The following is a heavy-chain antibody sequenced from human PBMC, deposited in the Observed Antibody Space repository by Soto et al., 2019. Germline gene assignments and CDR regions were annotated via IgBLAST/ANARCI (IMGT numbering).Heavy chain of an antibody. D-gene: IGHD4-17*01. CDR1: GYSFTSYW. CDR2: IDPSDSYT. Sequence: GESLKISFKGSGYSFTSYWISWVRQMPGKGLEWMGRIDPSDSYTNYSPSFQGHVTIAADKSISTAYLQWSSLKASDNAMYYCAILSTVTTPSGYYYGMDVWGQGTTVTVSS. V-gene: IGHV5-10-1*01. CDR3: AILSTVTTPSGYYYGMDV. J-gene: IGHJ6*02.